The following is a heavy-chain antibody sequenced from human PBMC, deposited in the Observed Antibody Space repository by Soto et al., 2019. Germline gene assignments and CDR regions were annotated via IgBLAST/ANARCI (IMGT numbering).Heavy chain of an antibody. D-gene: IGHD6-19*01. V-gene: IGHV1-24*01. CDR2: FDPEDGET. CDR3: ATGYSSGFYYYYYGMDV. Sequence: ASVKVSCKVSGYTLTELSMHWVRQAPGKGLEWMGGFDPEDGETIYAQKFQGRVTMTEDTSTDTAYMELSSLRSEDTAVYYCATGYSSGFYYYYYGMDVWGQGTTVTVSS. J-gene: IGHJ6*02. CDR1: GYTLTELS.